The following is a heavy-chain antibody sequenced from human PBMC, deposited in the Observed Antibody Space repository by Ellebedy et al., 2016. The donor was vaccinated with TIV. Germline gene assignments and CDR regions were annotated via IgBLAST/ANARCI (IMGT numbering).Heavy chain of an antibody. J-gene: IGHJ4*02. CDR2: ISHDGSDK. V-gene: IGHV3-30*18. D-gene: IGHD3-22*01. CDR1: GVSVSSHG. CDR3: ANRNWYDRSDFDSYYFDF. Sequence: GESLKISCEASGVSVSSHGMHWVRQAPGKGLQWVAVISHDGSDKIYADSVRGRFTISRDNSKNTVSLQMNSLRPEDTAVYYCANRNWYDRSDFDSYYFDFWGQGTLVTVSS.